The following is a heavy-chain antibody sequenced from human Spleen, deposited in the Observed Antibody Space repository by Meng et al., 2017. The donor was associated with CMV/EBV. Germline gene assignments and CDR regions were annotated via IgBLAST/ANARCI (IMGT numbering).Heavy chain of an antibody. D-gene: IGHD2-2*03. CDR2: VYYSGVT. CDR1: GGSISSYF. J-gene: IGHJ5*02. V-gene: IGHV4-59*01. CDR3: ARVLMDIVVVPAAARFDP. Sequence: SETLSLTCTVSGGSISSYFWSWIRQPPGKGLEWIGYVYYSGVTKYNPSLKSRVTISVDTSKNQFSLKLSSVTAADTAVYYCARVLMDIVVVPAAARFDPWGQGTLVTVSS.